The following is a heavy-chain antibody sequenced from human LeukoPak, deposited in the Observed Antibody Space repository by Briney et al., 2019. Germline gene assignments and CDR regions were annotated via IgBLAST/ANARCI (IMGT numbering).Heavy chain of an antibody. J-gene: IGHJ4*02. V-gene: IGHV3-9*01. Sequence: GGSLRLSCAASGFTFDDYAMHWVRQAPGKGLEWVSGISWNSGSIGYADSVKGRFTISRDNAKNSLYLQMNSLRAEDTAVYYCARDGYYYDSSGGYFDYWGQGTLVTVSS. CDR3: ARDGYYYDSSGGYFDY. CDR1: GFTFDDYA. D-gene: IGHD3-22*01. CDR2: ISWNSGSI.